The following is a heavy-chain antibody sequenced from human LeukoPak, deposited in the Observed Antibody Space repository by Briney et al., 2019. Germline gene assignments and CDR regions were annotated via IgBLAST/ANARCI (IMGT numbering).Heavy chain of an antibody. CDR1: GFTLSSYA. CDR2: ISGSGGST. V-gene: IGHV3-23*01. D-gene: IGHD4-17*01. Sequence: PGGSLRLSCAASGFTLSSYAMNWVRQAPGKGLEWVSAISGSGGSTYYADSVKGRFTISRDNSKNTLYLQMSSLRAEDTAVYYCVKDLGYGDGLWASPFDYWGQGTLVTVSS. CDR3: VKDLGYGDGLWASPFDY. J-gene: IGHJ4*02.